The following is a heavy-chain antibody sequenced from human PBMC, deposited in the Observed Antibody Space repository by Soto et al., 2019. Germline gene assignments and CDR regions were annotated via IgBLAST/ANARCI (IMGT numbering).Heavy chain of an antibody. CDR2: INSSSSYI. CDR1: GFTFSSYS. Sequence: EVQLVESGGGLVKPGGSLRLSCAASGFTFSSYSMNWVRQAPGKGLEWVSSINSSSSYIYYADSVKGRFTISRDNAKNSLHLQINSRRAEETAVYYCASGAGYDFWSGYQEAPDYWGQGTQVTVS. CDR3: ASGAGYDFWSGYQEAPDY. D-gene: IGHD3-3*01. V-gene: IGHV3-21*01. J-gene: IGHJ4*02.